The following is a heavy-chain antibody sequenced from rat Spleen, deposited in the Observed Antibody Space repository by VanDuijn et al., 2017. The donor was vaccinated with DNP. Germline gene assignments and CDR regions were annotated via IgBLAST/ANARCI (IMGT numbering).Heavy chain of an antibody. J-gene: IGHJ2*01. D-gene: IGHD1-11*01. CDR2: ITYDGGTT. Sequence: EVQLVESGGGLVQPGRSLKLSCAASGFTFSDYNMAWVRQAPGKGLEWVATITYDGGTTYYGDSVKGRFTISRDNAENTLYLQMYSLRSEDMATYYCVRWDYGIYGFDYWGQGVMVTVSS. CDR1: GFTFSDYN. CDR3: VRWDYGIYGFDY. V-gene: IGHV5-7*01.